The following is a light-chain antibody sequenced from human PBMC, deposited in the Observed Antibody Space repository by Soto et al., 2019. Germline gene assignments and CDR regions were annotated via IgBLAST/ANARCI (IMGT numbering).Light chain of an antibody. V-gene: IGKV4-1*01. CDR2: WAT. Sequence: DIVMTQSPDFLGVSLGERATINCKSSQSLLYSSTNKNYLVWYQQKPGQPPKVLIHWATTRESGVPDRFSGSGSGTDFTLTISSLHPEDVALYYCQQYYSTPPTFGQGTRLEL. CDR1: QSLLYSSTNKNY. CDR3: QQYYSTPPT. J-gene: IGKJ5*01.